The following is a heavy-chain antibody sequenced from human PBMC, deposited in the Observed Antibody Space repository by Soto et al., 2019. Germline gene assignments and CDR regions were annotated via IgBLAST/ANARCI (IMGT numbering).Heavy chain of an antibody. Sequence: GGSLRLSCAASGFTFSSYAMSWVRQAPGKGLEWVSAVSSSGVIAYYADSVKGRFTISRDNSKDTLYLQMNSLRAEDTAVYYCANGGMSTRRFDSWGQGNMVTVSS. D-gene: IGHD3-10*01. V-gene: IGHV3-23*01. CDR2: VSSSGVIA. J-gene: IGHJ4*02. CDR3: ANGGMSTRRFDS. CDR1: GFTFSSYA.